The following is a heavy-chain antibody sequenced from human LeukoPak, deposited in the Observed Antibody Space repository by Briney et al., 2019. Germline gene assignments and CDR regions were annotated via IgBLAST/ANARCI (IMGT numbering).Heavy chain of an antibody. V-gene: IGHV4-59*08. J-gene: IGHJ4*02. CDR1: XGSISXYX. Sequence: LSLTXTXXXGSISXYXWSWIRQPLGKGLEWIGSIYYSGSANYNPSLKSRVTISVDTSKNQFSLKLSSVTAADTAVYYCASSVLLWFGELSNFDYWGQGTLVTVSS. D-gene: IGHD3-10*01. CDR3: ASSVLLWFGELSNFDY. CDR2: IYYSGSA.